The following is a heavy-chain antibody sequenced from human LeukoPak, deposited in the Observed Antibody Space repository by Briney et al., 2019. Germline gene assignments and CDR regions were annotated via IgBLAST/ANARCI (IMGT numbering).Heavy chain of an antibody. V-gene: IGHV3-33*01. CDR1: GFTFSSYG. J-gene: IGHJ4*02. D-gene: IGHD3-10*01. CDR2: IWYDGSKK. CDR3: ARGEDYYGSGSYQSDY. Sequence: PGGSLRLSCAASGFTFSSYGMHWVRQAPGKGREWVADIWYDGSKKYYADSVKGRFTISRDNSKNTPYLQMNSLRAEDTAVYYCARGEDYYGSGSYQSDYWGQGTLVTVSS.